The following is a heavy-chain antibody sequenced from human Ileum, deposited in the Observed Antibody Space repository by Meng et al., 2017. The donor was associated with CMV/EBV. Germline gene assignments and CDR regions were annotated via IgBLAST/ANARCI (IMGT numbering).Heavy chain of an antibody. V-gene: IGHV3-23*01. CDR3: AKDVRLGGNYGWFDP. CDR2: ISGSGGST. D-gene: IGHD1-26*01. J-gene: IGHJ5*02. CDR1: GVTFSTYA. Sequence: SGVTFSTYAMSWVRQAPGKGLEWVSAISGSGGSTYYADSVKGRFTISRDNSKSTLYLQMNSLRAEDTAVYHCAKDVRLGGNYGWFDPWGQGTLVTVSS.